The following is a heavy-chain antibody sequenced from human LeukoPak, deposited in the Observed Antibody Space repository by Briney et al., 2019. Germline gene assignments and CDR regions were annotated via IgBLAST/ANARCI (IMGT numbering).Heavy chain of an antibody. D-gene: IGHD4-17*01. CDR2: INPSGGSP. V-gene: IGHV1-46*01. CDR3: ARVARTTVTPAEYFHH. J-gene: IGHJ1*01. Sequence: ASVKVSCKASGYTFTSYYMHWVRQAPGQGLEWMGIINPSGGSPCYAQKFQGRVTMTTDTSTSTAYMELRSLRSDDTAVYYCARVARTTVTPAEYFHHWGQGTLVTVSS. CDR1: GYTFTSYY.